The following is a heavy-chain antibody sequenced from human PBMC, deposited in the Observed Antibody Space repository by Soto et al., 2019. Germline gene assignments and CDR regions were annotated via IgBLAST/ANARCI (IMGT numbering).Heavy chain of an antibody. D-gene: IGHD3-10*01. CDR1: GITFGSRA. J-gene: IGHJ4*02. CDR2: ITDSGGDA. Sequence: PGGSLRLSCAASGITFGSRAVTWVRQAPGEGLEWVSSITDSGGDAKYADSVRGRFTISRDNSKNTLYLQMSSLRAEDSGVYYCARGSTDAYPGSRIFDFWGQGTLVTVSS. CDR3: ARGSTDAYPGSRIFDF. V-gene: IGHV3-23*01.